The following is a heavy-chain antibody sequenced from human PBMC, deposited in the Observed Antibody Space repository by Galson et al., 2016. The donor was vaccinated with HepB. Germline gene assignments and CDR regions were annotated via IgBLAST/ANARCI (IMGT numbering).Heavy chain of an antibody. CDR3: AKVGGGNYFPS. Sequence: SLRLSCAASGFTFSSFAMSWVRQAPGKGLEWVSGFSPSTGNAHYADSVKGRFTISRDNSQNTFFLQMDSLRAEDTAIYYCAKVGGGNYFPSWGQGTLVTASS. J-gene: IGHJ5*02. V-gene: IGHV3-23*01. D-gene: IGHD1-26*01. CDR1: GFTFSSFA. CDR2: FSPSTGNA.